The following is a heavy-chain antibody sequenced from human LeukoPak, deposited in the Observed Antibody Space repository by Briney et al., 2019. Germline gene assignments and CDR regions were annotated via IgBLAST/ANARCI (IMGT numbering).Heavy chain of an antibody. Sequence: GGSLRLSCAASGFTVSSNYMSWVRQATGKGLEWVSHIYSGGSTYYADSVKGRFTLSRHNCKKTLDLQMKSLRGQGTGVDLCGGTDNRSRGDYGSQATLVTVSS. V-gene: IGHV3-53*01. CDR2: IYSGGST. CDR1: GFTVSSNY. CDR3: GGTDNRSRGDY. J-gene: IGHJ4*02. D-gene: IGHD2/OR15-2a*01.